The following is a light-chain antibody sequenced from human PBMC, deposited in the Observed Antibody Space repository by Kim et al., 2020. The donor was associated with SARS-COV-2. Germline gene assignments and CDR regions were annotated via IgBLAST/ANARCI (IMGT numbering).Light chain of an antibody. J-gene: IGKJ1*01. CDR1: ENVLTN. V-gene: IGKV3-15*01. CDR2: GAS. CDR3: QQSNDWPRT. Sequence: VSPGERVTLNCRASENVLTNLAWYQQTPGQAPRLVIYGASTRATDVPTRFSGSGSGTEFSLSISSLQTDDFAMYYCQQSNDWPRTFGQGTRVDIK.